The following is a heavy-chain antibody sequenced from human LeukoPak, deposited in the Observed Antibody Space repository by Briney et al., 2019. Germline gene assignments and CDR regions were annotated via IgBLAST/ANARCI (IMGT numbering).Heavy chain of an antibody. V-gene: IGHV3-48*02. CDR2: TRTTAAGATSA. J-gene: IGHJ4*02. CDR3: ATDQRYAFDY. D-gene: IGHD3-9*01. Sequence: PVGAVRLSCATSGFSFTDYPMNGVRQAPGKGREGISNTRTTAAGATSASYADYVKGRVTIPRDDGKNTLSLHMNSLRDDDTAVYYCATDQRYAFDYWGQGILVTVSS. CDR1: GFSFTDYP.